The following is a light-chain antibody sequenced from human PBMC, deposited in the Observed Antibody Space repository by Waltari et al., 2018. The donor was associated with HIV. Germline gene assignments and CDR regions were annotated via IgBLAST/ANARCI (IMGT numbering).Light chain of an antibody. V-gene: IGKV1-39*01. CDR2: AAS. J-gene: IGKJ5*01. CDR1: QSISNY. Sequence: DIQMTQSPSSLSASVGDRVTITCRASQSISNYLNWYQFKPGKAPKLLIYAASSLQSGVPSRFSGSGSGTDFTLTISSLQPEDFATYYCQQSYSTPPITFGQGTRLEIK. CDR3: QQSYSTPPIT.